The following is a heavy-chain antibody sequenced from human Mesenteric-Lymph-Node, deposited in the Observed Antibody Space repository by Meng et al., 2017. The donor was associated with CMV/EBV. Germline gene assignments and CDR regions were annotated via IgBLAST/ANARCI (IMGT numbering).Heavy chain of an antibody. CDR3: ARLSQIEACADY. V-gene: IGHV5-51*01. CDR2: IYPGDSDT. D-gene: IGHD2/OR15-2a*01. CDR1: GYIFTNYW. Sequence: GESLKISCKGSGYIFTNYWIGWVRQMPGRGLEWMGIIYPGDSDTRYSPSFQGQVTISVDKPISTAYLQWSSLKASDTATYYCARLSQIEACADYWGQGTLVTVSS. J-gene: IGHJ4*02.